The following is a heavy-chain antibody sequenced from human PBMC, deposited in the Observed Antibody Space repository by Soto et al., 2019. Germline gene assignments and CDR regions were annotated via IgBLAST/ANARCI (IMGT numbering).Heavy chain of an antibody. Sequence: GGSLRLSCAASGFTFSSYGMHWVRQAPGKGLEWVAVIWYDGSNKYYADSVKGRFTISRDNSKNTLYLQMNGLRAEETAVYYCARDSSYDILTGYRYYYYYYGMDVWGQGTTVTVSS. V-gene: IGHV3-33*01. CDR1: GFTFSSYG. J-gene: IGHJ6*02. CDR2: IWYDGSNK. CDR3: ARDSSYDILTGYRYYYYYYGMDV. D-gene: IGHD3-9*01.